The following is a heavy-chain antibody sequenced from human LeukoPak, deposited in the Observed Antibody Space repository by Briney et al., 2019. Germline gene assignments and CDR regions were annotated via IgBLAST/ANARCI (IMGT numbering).Heavy chain of an antibody. CDR1: GFTFSSYS. Sequence: VGSLRLSCAASGFTFSSYSMTWVRQAPGKGLDWVSSISSSSSYIYYADSVKGRFTISRDNAKNSPYLQMNSLRAEDTAVYYCAREGSTSCYYWGQGTLVTVSS. J-gene: IGHJ4*02. V-gene: IGHV3-21*01. D-gene: IGHD2-2*01. CDR2: ISSSSSYI. CDR3: AREGSTSCYY.